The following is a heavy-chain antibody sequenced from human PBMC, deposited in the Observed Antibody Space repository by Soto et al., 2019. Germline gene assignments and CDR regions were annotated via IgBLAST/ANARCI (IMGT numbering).Heavy chain of an antibody. V-gene: IGHV1-69*14. CDR2: IVPTVDTS. Sequence: QVQLVQSGAEVRQPASSVKVSCKTSGATFSSYAITWVRQAPGQGLEWMGGIVPTVDTSTYAQKFQGRVTITAEKFTNTVDMELSSLRSDDTAVYYCVRVVAIPGYPDNWGQGTLVTVSS. J-gene: IGHJ4*02. D-gene: IGHD5-12*01. CDR3: VRVVAIPGYPDN. CDR1: GATFSSYA.